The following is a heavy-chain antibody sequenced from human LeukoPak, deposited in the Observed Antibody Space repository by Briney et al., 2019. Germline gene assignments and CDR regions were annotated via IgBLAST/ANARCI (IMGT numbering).Heavy chain of an antibody. CDR1: GYTLTELS. Sequence: ASVKVSCKVSGYTLTELSMHWVRQAPGKGLEWMGGFDPEDGETIYAQKFQGRVTMTEDTSTDTAYMELSSLRSEDTAVYYCARDPKELGIPTHFDYWGQGTLVTVSS. D-gene: IGHD7-27*01. CDR2: FDPEDGET. V-gene: IGHV1-24*01. J-gene: IGHJ4*02. CDR3: ARDPKELGIPTHFDY.